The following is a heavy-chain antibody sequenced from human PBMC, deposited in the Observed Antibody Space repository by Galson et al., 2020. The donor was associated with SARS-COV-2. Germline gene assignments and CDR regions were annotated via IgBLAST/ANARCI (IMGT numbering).Heavy chain of an antibody. D-gene: IGHD2-15*01. J-gene: IGHJ4*02. Sequence: GESLKISCAASGFTFSTYGMHWFRQAPGKGLEWVAVIGSDGSNKYYSDFVKGRFTVSRDDPKNTLYLQMNSLRAEDTAVYYCARDLGGFSDYWGQGTLVIVSS. CDR1: GFTFSTYG. CDR3: ARDLGGFSDY. CDR2: IGSDGSNK. V-gene: IGHV3-33*01.